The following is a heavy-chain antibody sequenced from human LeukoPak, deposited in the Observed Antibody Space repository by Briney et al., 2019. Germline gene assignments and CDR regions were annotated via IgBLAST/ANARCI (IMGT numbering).Heavy chain of an antibody. CDR3: ARESIHYGDYEYYFDY. D-gene: IGHD4-17*01. CDR1: GGSISSYY. V-gene: IGHV4-59*12. Sequence: SETLSLTCTVSGGSISSYYWSWIRQPPGKGLEWIGYIYYSGSTNYNPSLKSRVTISVDTSKNQFSLKLSSVTAADTAVYYCARESIHYGDYEYYFDYWGQGTLVTVSS. CDR2: IYYSGST. J-gene: IGHJ4*02.